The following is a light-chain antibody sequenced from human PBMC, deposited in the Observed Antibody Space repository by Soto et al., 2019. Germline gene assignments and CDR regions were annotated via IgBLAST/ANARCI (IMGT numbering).Light chain of an antibody. V-gene: IGLV2-11*01. J-gene: IGLJ2*01. Sequence: QSALTQPRSVSGSPGQSVTISCTGTSSDVGGYIYVSWYQQYPAKAPKVMIYDVSRRPSGVPDRFSGSKSGNTASLTISGLQAEDEADYYCSSYTTNITPVVFGGGTKLTVL. CDR3: SSYTTNITPVV. CDR1: SSDVGGYIY. CDR2: DVS.